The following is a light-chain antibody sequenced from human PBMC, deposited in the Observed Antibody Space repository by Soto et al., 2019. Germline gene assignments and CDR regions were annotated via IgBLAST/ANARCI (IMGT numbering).Light chain of an antibody. J-gene: IGLJ2*01. CDR3: AAWDDSLNVVV. V-gene: IGLV1-44*01. CDR1: SSNIGSNT. CDR2: SND. Sequence: QSVLTQPPSTSGTPGQRVTISCSGSSSNIGSNTVNWYQQLPGAAPKLLIYSNDRRPSGVPDRLSGSKSGTSASLAFSGLQSEDEADYYCAAWDDSLNVVVFGGGTKLTVL.